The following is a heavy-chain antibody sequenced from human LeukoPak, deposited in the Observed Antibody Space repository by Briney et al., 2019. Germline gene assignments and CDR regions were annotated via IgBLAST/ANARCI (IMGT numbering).Heavy chain of an antibody. CDR2: IYYSGST. Sequence: PSETLSLTCSVSGGSISSSSYYWGWIRQPPGKGLEWIGYIYYSGSTNYNPSLKSRVTISVDTSKNQFSLKLSSVTAADTAVYYCARGCGTTVTTGTYERAFDIWGQGTMVTVSS. D-gene: IGHD4-17*01. V-gene: IGHV4-61*05. CDR1: GGSISSSSYY. CDR3: ARGCGTTVTTGTYERAFDI. J-gene: IGHJ3*02.